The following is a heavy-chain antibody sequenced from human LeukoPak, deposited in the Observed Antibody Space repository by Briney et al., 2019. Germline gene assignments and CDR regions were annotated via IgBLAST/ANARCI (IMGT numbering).Heavy chain of an antibody. CDR2: IYYSGST. CDR3: ASTNCSSASCYGANWFDP. J-gene: IGHJ5*02. CDR1: GGSISSGDYY. D-gene: IGHD2-2*01. V-gene: IGHV4-30-4*08. Sequence: SETLSLTCTVSGGSISSGDYYWSWIRQPPGKGLEWIGYIYYSGSTFHYNPSLKSRVNISVDTSKNQFSLGLSSVTAVDTAVYYCASTNCSSASCYGANWFDPWGQGTLVTVSS.